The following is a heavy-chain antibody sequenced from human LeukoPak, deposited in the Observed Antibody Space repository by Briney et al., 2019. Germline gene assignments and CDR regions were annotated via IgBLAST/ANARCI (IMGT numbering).Heavy chain of an antibody. CDR3: ARVVWGGDFHYSLDV. CDR1: GGSIRSGTDY. V-gene: IGHV4-61*02. Sequence: SETLSLTCTVSGGSIRSGTDYWSWIRQPAGKGLEWIGRIYMSGSTDYNPSFKSQVTMSVDTSKNQVSLKLRSVTAADTAVYYCARVVWGGDFHYSLDVWGKGTTVIVSS. D-gene: IGHD7-27*01. CDR2: IYMSGST. J-gene: IGHJ6*03.